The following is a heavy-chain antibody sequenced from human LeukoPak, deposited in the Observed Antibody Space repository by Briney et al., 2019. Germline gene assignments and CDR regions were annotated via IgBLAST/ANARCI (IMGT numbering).Heavy chain of an antibody. CDR1: GFTFSSYW. CDR3: ARGANGRNLDYYHTMDI. J-gene: IGHJ6*02. CDR2: IRNKANSFTT. Sequence: PGGSLRLSCAASGFTFSSYWMNWVRQAPGKGLEWVGRIRNKANSFTTEYAASVKGRFTVSRDDSRDSVFLQMNSLKTEDTAMYYCARGANGRNLDYYHTMDIWGQGTTVTVS. V-gene: IGHV3-72*01. D-gene: IGHD2-8*01.